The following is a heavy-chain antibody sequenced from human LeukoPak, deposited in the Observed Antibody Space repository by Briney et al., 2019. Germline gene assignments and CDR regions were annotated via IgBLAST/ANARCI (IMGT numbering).Heavy chain of an antibody. Sequence: GRSLRLSCTASGFTFSGYGMHWVRQAPGMGLEWVAIISYDGSNTFYGDSVKGRFTISRDNSKKTLYLQMNSLRTEDTAVYYCARDQTAVTGVWGTIDYWGQGTLVTVSS. V-gene: IGHV3-30*03. D-gene: IGHD2-8*02. CDR1: GFTFSGYG. CDR2: ISYDGSNT. J-gene: IGHJ4*02. CDR3: ARDQTAVTGVWGTIDY.